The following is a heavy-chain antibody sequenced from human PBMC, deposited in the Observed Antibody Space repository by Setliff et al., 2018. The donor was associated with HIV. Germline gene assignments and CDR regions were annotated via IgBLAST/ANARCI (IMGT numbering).Heavy chain of an antibody. CDR3: ARGVRDNSGWSSYYFDY. CDR2: INHSGST. CDR1: GGSISGYY. V-gene: IGHV4-34*01. J-gene: IGHJ4*02. Sequence: SETLSLTCAVYGGSISGYYWSWIRQPPGKGLEWIGEINHSGSTNYNPSLKSRVTISVDTSKNQFSLKVSSVTAADTGVYYCARGVRDNSGWSSYYFDYWGQGTLVTVSS. D-gene: IGHD6-19*01.